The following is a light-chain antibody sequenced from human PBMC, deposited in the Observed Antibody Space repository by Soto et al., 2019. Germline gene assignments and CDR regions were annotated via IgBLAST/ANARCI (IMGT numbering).Light chain of an antibody. CDR3: QLYGTSPLA. J-gene: IGKJ4*01. V-gene: IGKV3-20*01. Sequence: EILLTQSPGTLSLSPGERATLSCRASQSVSSNYLAWYQQRPGQAPRRLIYGASSRATGIPDRFSGSGSGTDFTLTISRLEPEDFAVYYCQLYGTSPLAFGGGTKVEIK. CDR2: GAS. CDR1: QSVSSNY.